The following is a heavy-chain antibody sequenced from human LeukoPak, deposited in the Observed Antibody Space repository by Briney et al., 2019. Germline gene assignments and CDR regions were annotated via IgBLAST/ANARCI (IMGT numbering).Heavy chain of an antibody. D-gene: IGHD1-14*01. Sequence: SETLSLTCTVSGGSISSGGYYWSWIRQHPGKGLEWIVYIYCSGSTYYNPSLKSRVTISVDTSKNQFSLKLSSVTAADTAVYYCASTSEFEIFDYWGQGTLVTVSS. CDR1: GGSISSGGYY. V-gene: IGHV4-31*03. J-gene: IGHJ4*02. CDR2: IYCSGST. CDR3: ASTSEFEIFDY.